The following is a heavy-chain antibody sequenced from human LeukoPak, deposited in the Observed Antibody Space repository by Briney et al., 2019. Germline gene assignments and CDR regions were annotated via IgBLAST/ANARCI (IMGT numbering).Heavy chain of an antibody. V-gene: IGHV1-8*01. CDR2: MNPNTGNT. CDR1: GYTFNSYD. CDR3: AKQYDFWSGYYANFDY. J-gene: IGHJ4*02. D-gene: IGHD3-3*01. Sequence: EASVKVSCKASGYTFNSYDINWVRPATGQGLEGMGWMNPNTGNTGYGERLHGRVTITRDNSISTAYMEVNRLTSEDTAVYYGAKQYDFWSGYYANFDYWGQGTLVTVSS.